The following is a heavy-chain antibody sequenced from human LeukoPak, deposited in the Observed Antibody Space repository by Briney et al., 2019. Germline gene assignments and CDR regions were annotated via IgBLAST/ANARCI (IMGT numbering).Heavy chain of an antibody. CDR3: ARAAAGVKHLGMVYVN. CDR2: IIRIFGTA. CDR1: GCTFSSYA. Sequence: AASVKVSCTASGCTFSSYAINWVRQAPGQGLEWLGGIIRIFGTANYEQKFQGRVTITTDESTSTAYMELSSLRSEDTAVYYCARAAAGVKHLGMVYVNWGQGTMVTVSS. V-gene: IGHV1-69*05. J-gene: IGHJ4*02. D-gene: IGHD2-8*01.